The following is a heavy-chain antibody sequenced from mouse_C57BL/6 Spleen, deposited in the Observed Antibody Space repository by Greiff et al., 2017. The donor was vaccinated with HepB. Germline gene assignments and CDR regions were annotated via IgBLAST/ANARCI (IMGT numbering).Heavy chain of an antibody. D-gene: IGHD3-2*02. V-gene: IGHV1-80*01. CDR2: IYHGDGDT. Sequence: QVQLQQSGAELVKPGASVKISCKASGYAFSSYWMNWVKQRPGKGLEWIGPIYHGDGDTNYNGKFKGKATLTADKSSSTAYMQLSSLTSEDSAVYFCARTAQAYFDHWGQGTTLTVSA. J-gene: IGHJ2*01. CDR3: ARTAQAYFDH. CDR1: GYAFSSYW.